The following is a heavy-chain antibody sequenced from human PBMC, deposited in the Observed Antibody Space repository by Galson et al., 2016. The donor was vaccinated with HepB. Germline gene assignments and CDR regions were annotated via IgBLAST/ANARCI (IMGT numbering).Heavy chain of an antibody. Sequence: SLRLSCAASGFTFRSYSMNWVRQAPGKGLEWVSYISDGNRTIYYADSVKGRFTISRDNAKNSLYLQMNSLRDEDTAVYYCARDQTLAARHFDCWGQGTLVTVSS. CDR2: ISDGNRTI. CDR3: ARDQTLAARHFDC. D-gene: IGHD6-6*01. J-gene: IGHJ4*02. CDR1: GFTFRSYS. V-gene: IGHV3-48*02.